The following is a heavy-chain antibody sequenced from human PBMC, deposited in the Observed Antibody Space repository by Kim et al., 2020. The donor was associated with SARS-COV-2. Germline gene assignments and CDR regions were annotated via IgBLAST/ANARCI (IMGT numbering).Heavy chain of an antibody. Sequence: GGSLRLSCAASGFTFSSYAMSWVRQAPGKGLEWVSAISGSGGSTYYADSVKGRFTISRDNSKNTLYLQMNSLRAEDTAVYYCAKDNWFGEAYYYYYGMDVWGQGTTVTVSS. J-gene: IGHJ6*02. V-gene: IGHV3-23*01. D-gene: IGHD3-10*01. CDR3: AKDNWFGEAYYYYYGMDV. CDR2: ISGSGGST. CDR1: GFTFSSYA.